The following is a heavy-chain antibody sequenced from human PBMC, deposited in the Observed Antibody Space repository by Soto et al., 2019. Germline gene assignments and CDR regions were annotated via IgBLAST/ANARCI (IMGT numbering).Heavy chain of an antibody. J-gene: IGHJ6*02. CDR3: ARNLDYFYGPGSGNGHGF. Sequence: QVQLVQSGAEVKEPGDSVRVSCEASGYTFTAYYIHWVRQAPGQGLEWMGWINPKFGDTTYAQDFQGRVSMTRDMSISTGYMEVSRLTPDHTAIYYRARNLDYFYGPGSGNGHGFWGQGTTVTVFS. CDR1: GYTFTAYY. V-gene: IGHV1-2*02. D-gene: IGHD3-10*01. CDR2: INPKFGDT.